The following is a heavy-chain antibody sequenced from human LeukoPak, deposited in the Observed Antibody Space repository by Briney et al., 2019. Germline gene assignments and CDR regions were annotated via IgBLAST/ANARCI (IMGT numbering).Heavy chain of an antibody. CDR2: MYHSGST. CDR1: GYSISSAYY. D-gene: IGHD6-13*01. V-gene: IGHV4-38-2*02. CDR3: ARASGEPDSSSWYGNYFDY. Sequence: SETLSLTCSVSGYSISSAYYWGWIRQPPGKGLEWIGTMYHSGSTNYNPSLKSRVTISVDTSKNQFSLKLSSVTAADTAVYYCARASGEPDSSSWYGNYFDYWGQGTLVTVSS. J-gene: IGHJ4*02.